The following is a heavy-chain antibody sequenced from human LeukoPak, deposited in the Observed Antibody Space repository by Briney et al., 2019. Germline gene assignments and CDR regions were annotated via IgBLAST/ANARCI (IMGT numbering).Heavy chain of an antibody. J-gene: IGHJ4*02. D-gene: IGHD2-8*01. Sequence: GGSLRLSCAASGSTFRSYSMSWVRQAPGKGREWVSTISDSDGSTYYADSVRGRFTISRDNSKNTLYLQMNSLRAEDTAVYYCAKRNGEGSYFDYWGQGTLVTVSS. CDR1: GSTFRSYS. CDR3: AKRNGEGSYFDY. V-gene: IGHV3-23*01. CDR2: ISDSDGST.